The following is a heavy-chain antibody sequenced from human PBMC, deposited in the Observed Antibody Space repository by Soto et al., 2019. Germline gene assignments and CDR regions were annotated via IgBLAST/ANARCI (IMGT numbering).Heavy chain of an antibody. CDR3: ARDLSDSSDYYLPSAFDI. D-gene: IGHD3-22*01. V-gene: IGHV1-46*03. CDR2: INPSGGST. CDR1: GYTFTSYY. J-gene: IGHJ3*02. Sequence: ASVKVSCKASGYTFTSYYMHWVRQAPGQGLEWMGIINPSGGSTSYAQKFQGRVTMTRDTSTSTVYMELSSLRSEDTAVYYCARDLSDSSDYYLPSAFDIWGQGTMVTVSS.